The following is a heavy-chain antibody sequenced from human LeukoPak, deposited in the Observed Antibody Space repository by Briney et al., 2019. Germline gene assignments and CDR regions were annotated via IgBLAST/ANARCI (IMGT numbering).Heavy chain of an antibody. CDR3: ARDGEDCSSTSCLFDY. J-gene: IGHJ4*02. Sequence: AASVKVSCKASGGTFSSYAISWVRQAPGQGLEWMGGIIPIFGTANYAQKFQGRVTITADESTSTAYMELSSPRSEDTAVYYYARDGEDCSSTSCLFDYWGQGTLVTVSS. D-gene: IGHD2-2*01. V-gene: IGHV1-69*13. CDR2: IIPIFGTA. CDR1: GGTFSSYA.